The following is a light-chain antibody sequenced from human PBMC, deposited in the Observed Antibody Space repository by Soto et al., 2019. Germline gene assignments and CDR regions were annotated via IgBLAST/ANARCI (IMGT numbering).Light chain of an antibody. V-gene: IGLV1-47*02. J-gene: IGLJ2*01. CDR2: SNN. Sequence: QSVLTQPPSASGTPGQRVTISCSGSSSNIGYNYVYWYQQLPGTAPKPLIYSNNQRPSGVPDRFSGSKSGTSASLAISGLRSEDEADYYCAAWDDSLSGVVFGGRTKLTVL. CDR3: AAWDDSLSGVV. CDR1: SSNIGYNY.